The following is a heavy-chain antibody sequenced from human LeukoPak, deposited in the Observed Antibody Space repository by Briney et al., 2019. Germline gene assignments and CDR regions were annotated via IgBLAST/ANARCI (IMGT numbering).Heavy chain of an antibody. D-gene: IGHD3-22*01. J-gene: IGHJ4*02. CDR3: VRDDDRPDNGLDY. CDR1: GSSFSNYW. Sequence: GGSLRLSWVASGSSFSNYWMSWVRQAAGKGREWVAVILSDGSKEFYTDSVKGRSTISRDNSTNTLYLQMNSLRAEDTAVYYCVRDDDRPDNGLDYWGQGTLVTVSS. V-gene: IGHV3-33*08. CDR2: ILSDGSKE.